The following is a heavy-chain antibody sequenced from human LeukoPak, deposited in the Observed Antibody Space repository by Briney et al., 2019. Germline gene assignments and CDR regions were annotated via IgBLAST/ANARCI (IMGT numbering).Heavy chain of an antibody. J-gene: IGHJ5*02. CDR1: GGSISSGSYY. D-gene: IGHD1-26*01. CDR3: ARAVGSSESNWFDP. V-gene: IGHV4-61*02. CDR2: IYTSGST. Sequence: SETLSLTCTVSGGSISSGSYYWSWIRQPAGKGLEWVGRIYTSGSTNYNPSLKSRVTMSVDRSQNQFSLKLSSVPAADTAVYYCARAVGSSESNWFDPWGQGAPVTVSS.